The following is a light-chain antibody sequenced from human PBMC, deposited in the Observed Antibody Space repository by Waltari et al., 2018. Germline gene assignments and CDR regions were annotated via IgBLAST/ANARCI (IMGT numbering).Light chain of an antibody. Sequence: QSALTQPASVSGSPGQSITIPCTGTSDDVGGYDYVSWYQHHPGKAPKLIIYDVSDRPSGVSNRFAGSRSANTASLAISGLQAEDEAHYYCGSYTSSDTGIFGGGTKLTVL. CDR3: GSYTSSDTGI. CDR2: DVS. V-gene: IGLV2-14*03. CDR1: SDDVGGYDY. J-gene: IGLJ2*01.